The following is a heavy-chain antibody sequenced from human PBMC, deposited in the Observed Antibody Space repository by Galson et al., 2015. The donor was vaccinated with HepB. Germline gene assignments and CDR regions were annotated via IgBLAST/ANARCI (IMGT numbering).Heavy chain of an antibody. Sequence: SVKVSCKASGYSFATSDVTWVRQAPGQGLEWMGWISADTDTTHYSQTLQGRVTMTIDTSTDTAYMDLRSLRSDDTAVYYCAAAAGSLAYWGQGTLVTVSS. D-gene: IGHD6-25*01. CDR1: GYSFATSD. J-gene: IGHJ4*02. V-gene: IGHV1-18*01. CDR3: AAAAGSLAY. CDR2: ISADTDTT.